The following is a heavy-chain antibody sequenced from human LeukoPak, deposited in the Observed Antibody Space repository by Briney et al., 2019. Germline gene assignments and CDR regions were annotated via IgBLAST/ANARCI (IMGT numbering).Heavy chain of an antibody. CDR1: GFTFSSSG. CDR3: ARGDTAMALDY. CDR2: ISYDGSNK. D-gene: IGHD5-18*01. Sequence: GGSLRLSCAASGFTFSSSGMHWVRQAPGKGLEWVAVISYDGSNKYYADSVKGRFTFSRDNSKNTLYLQMNSLRAEDTAVYYCARGDTAMALDYWGQGTLVTVSS. V-gene: IGHV3-30*03. J-gene: IGHJ4*02.